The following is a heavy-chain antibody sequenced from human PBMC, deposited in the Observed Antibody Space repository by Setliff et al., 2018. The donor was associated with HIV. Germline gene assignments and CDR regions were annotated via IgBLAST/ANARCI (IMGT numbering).Heavy chain of an antibody. J-gene: IGHJ6*02. CDR3: ARDQLAMVRRNGMDV. Sequence: GGSLRLSCAASGFIFSNCAMQWVRQAPGKGLEWVAAITSDGSNEYYADSVKGRFTISRDNSKNTLYVQMNSLRVEDTAVYYCARDQLAMVRRNGMDVWGQGTTVTVSS. CDR1: GFIFSNCA. CDR2: ITSDGSNE. D-gene: IGHD3-10*01. V-gene: IGHV3-30*04.